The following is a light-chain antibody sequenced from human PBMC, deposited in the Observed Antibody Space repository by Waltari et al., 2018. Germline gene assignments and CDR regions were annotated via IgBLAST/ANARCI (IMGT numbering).Light chain of an antibody. CDR1: QYVKNN. Sequence: DIPMTQSPSTRPAPVGDRVTITCRASQYVKNNLAWFQQKPGKAPKVLIHKASRLESGVPSRFSGSGFGTEFILSISSLQPDDFATYYCQEYDSLPITFGGGTKVEIK. CDR2: KAS. CDR3: QEYDSLPIT. J-gene: IGKJ4*01. V-gene: IGKV1-5*03.